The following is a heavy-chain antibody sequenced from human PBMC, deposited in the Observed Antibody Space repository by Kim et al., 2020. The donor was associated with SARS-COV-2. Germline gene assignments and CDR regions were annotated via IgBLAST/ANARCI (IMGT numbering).Heavy chain of an antibody. Sequence: GGSLRLSCAASGFTFSSYGMHWVRQAPGKGLEWVAVIWYDGSNKYYADSVKVRFTISRDNSKNTLYLQMNSLRAEDTAVYYCARAGGGSGWYGVYYYYMDVWGEGTPVTVSS. CDR3: ARAGGGSGWYGVYYYYMDV. CDR2: IWYDGSNK. J-gene: IGHJ6*03. CDR1: GFTFSSYG. D-gene: IGHD6-19*01. V-gene: IGHV3-33*01.